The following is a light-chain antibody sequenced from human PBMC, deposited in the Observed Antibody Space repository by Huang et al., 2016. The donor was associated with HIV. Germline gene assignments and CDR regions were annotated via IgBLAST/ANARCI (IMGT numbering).Light chain of an antibody. CDR1: QGISNS. V-gene: IGKV1-NL1*01. CDR3: QQYHGVPWT. Sequence: DLQMTPSPSSLSASVGGRVAITCPASQGISNSLAWYQQKPGKAPKLLLYAASRLEGGVTSRFSGSGSGTVYTLTISSLQPEDVAIYHCQQYHGVPWTFGQGTKVEVK. J-gene: IGKJ1*01. CDR2: AAS.